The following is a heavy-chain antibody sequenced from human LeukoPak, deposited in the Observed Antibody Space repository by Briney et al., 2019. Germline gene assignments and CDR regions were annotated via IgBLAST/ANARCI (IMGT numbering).Heavy chain of an antibody. D-gene: IGHD4-17*01. Sequence: PSETLSLTCTVSGGSISSSSYYWGWIRQPPGKGLEWIGEIYRSGSTNYNPSLKSRITISIDKSKNQFSLNLKSVTAADTAVYYCARNGAYTLDYWGQGTLVTVSS. CDR2: IYRSGST. J-gene: IGHJ4*02. V-gene: IGHV4-39*07. CDR1: GGSISSSSYY. CDR3: ARNGAYTLDY.